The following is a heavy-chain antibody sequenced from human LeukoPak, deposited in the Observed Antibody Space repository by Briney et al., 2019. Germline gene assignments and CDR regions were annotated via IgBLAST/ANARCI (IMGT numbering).Heavy chain of an antibody. CDR3: ARQVTYDGFDI. Sequence: GESLKISCKGSGYSITSYWITWVRQMAGKGMEWMGRIDPSDSYNNYSPSFQGHVTISADKSISTAYLQWSSLKASDTAMYYCARQVTYDGFDIWGQGTMVTVSS. V-gene: IGHV5-10-1*01. J-gene: IGHJ3*02. CDR2: IDPSDSYN. D-gene: IGHD2-21*02. CDR1: GYSITSYW.